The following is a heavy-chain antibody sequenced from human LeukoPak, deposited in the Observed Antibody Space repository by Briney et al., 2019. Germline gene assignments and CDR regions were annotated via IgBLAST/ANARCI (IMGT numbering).Heavy chain of an antibody. Sequence: SETLSLTCAVYGGSFSGYYWSWIRQPPGKGLEWIGEINHSGSTNYNPSLKSRVTISVDTSKNQFPLKLSSVTAADTAVYYCARDRHPGIQLWLRGYYYYGMDVWGQGTTVTVSS. J-gene: IGHJ6*02. D-gene: IGHD5-18*01. V-gene: IGHV4-34*01. CDR1: GGSFSGYY. CDR3: ARDRHPGIQLWLRGYYYYGMDV. CDR2: INHSGST.